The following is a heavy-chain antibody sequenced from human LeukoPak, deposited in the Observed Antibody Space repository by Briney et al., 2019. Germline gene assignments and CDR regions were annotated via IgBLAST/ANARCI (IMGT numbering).Heavy chain of an antibody. V-gene: IGHV4-59*01. D-gene: IGHD6-13*01. J-gene: IGHJ4*02. CDR3: ASSRWYNGYFDY. Sequence: SETLSLTCTVSGGSISSFYWNCIRQPPGKGLEWIGYIDYSGTTNFNPSLKSRVTISVDTSNNQFSLRVRSVTAADTAVYYCASSRWYNGYFDYWGQGTLVSVS. CDR1: GGSISSFY. CDR2: IDYSGTT.